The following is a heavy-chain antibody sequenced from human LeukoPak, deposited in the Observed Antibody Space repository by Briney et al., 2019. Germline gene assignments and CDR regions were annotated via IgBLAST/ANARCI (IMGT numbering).Heavy chain of an antibody. J-gene: IGHJ4*02. CDR1: GFTFSSYS. V-gene: IGHV3-21*01. CDR2: ISSSSSYI. Sequence: KPGGSLRLSCAASGFTFSSYSMNWVRQAPGKGLEWVSSISSSSSYIYYADSVKGRFTISRDNAKNSLYLQMNSLRAEDTAVYYCASRSMVRGVIPDFDYWGQGTLVTVSS. CDR3: ASRSMVRGVIPDFDY. D-gene: IGHD3-10*01.